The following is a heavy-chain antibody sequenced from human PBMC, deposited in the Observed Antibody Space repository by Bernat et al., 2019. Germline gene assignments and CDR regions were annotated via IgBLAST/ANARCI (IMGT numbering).Heavy chain of an antibody. CDR3: PSDLLEYYCDRPSVGD. V-gene: IGHV3-15*07. CDR1: GFTFSNAW. Sequence: EVQLVESGGGLVKPGGSLRLSCAASGFTFSNAWMNWVRQAPGKGLEWVGRIKSKTDGGTTDYAAPVKGRFTISRDDSKNTLYLHMNSLKTEDTAVYYCPSDLLEYYCDRPSVGDWGQGTLVTVSS. D-gene: IGHD3-22*01. J-gene: IGHJ4*02. CDR2: IKSKTDGGTT.